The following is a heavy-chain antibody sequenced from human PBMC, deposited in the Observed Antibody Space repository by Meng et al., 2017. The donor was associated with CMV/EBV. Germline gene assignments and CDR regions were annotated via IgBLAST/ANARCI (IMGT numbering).Heavy chain of an antibody. D-gene: IGHD2-2*01. V-gene: IGHV3-7*01. CDR3: ARGDVPAPPFPYYYGTDV. J-gene: IGHJ6*02. Sequence: GGSLRLSCAASGFTFSSYWMSWVRQAPGKGLEWVANIKQDGSEKYYVDSVKGRFTISRDNAKNSLYLQMNSLRAEDTAVYYCARGDVPAPPFPYYYGTDVWGQGTTVTVSS. CDR2: IKQDGSEK. CDR1: GFTFSSYW.